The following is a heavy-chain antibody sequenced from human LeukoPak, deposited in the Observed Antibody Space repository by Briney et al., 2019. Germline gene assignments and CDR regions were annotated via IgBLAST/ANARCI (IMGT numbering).Heavy chain of an antibody. CDR3: ARGEGYYDY. Sequence: SETLSLTCTVSGGSLSSSSYYWGWIRQPPGKGLEWIGSIYYSGSTYYNPSLKSRVTISVDTSKNQFSLKLSSVTAADTAVYYCARGEGYYDYWGQGTLVTVSS. CDR1: GGSLSSSSYY. V-gene: IGHV4-39*07. J-gene: IGHJ4*02. D-gene: IGHD1-26*01. CDR2: IYYSGST.